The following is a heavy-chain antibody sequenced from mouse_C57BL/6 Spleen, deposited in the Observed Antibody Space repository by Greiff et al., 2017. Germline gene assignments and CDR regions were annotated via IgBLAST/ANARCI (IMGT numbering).Heavy chain of an antibody. CDR3: ALYGSSYEGYFDV. CDR1: GFNIKNTY. CDR2: IDPANGNT. V-gene: IGHV14-3*01. Sequence: DVKLQESVAELVRPGASVKLSCTASGFNIKNTYMHWVKQRPEQGLEWIGRIDPANGNTKYAPKFPGKATITADTSSNTAYLQLSSLTSEDTAIYYCALYGSSYEGYFDVWGTGTTVTVSS. D-gene: IGHD1-1*01. J-gene: IGHJ1*03.